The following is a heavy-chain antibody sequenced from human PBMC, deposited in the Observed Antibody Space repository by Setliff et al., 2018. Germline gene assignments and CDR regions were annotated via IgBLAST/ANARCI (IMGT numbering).Heavy chain of an antibody. J-gene: IGHJ4*02. CDR2: IYTSGST. Sequence: PSLTCTVSGVSISSGSYYWSWIRQPAGKGLEWIGRIYTSGSTNYNPSLKSRVTISVDTSKNQFSLKLSSVTAADTAVYYCARSFSRREKFLLDYWGQGALVTVSS. CDR3: ARSFSRREKFLLDY. V-gene: IGHV4-61*02. CDR1: GVSISSGSYY.